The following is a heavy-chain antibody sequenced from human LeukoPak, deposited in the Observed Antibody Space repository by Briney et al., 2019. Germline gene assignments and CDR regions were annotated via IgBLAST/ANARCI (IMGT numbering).Heavy chain of an antibody. V-gene: IGHV3-23*01. J-gene: IGHJ3*01. Sequence: GGSLRLSCAASGFTFSSYGMSWVRQAPGKGLEWVSAISGSGGSTYYADSVKGRFTISRDNAKNSVYLQMHSLRAEDTAIYYCARGRSGSYYGDAFDVWGQGTMVTVSS. D-gene: IGHD1-26*01. CDR1: GFTFSSYG. CDR3: ARGRSGSYYGDAFDV. CDR2: ISGSGGST.